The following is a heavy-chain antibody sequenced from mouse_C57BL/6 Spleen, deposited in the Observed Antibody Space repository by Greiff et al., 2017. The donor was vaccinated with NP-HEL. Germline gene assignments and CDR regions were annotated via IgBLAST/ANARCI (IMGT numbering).Heavy chain of an antibody. CDR3: ARGYYGSSYGGFDY. CDR1: GYSITSGYY. D-gene: IGHD1-1*01. CDR2: ISYDGSN. Sequence: EVKLMESGPGLVKPSQSLSLPCSVTGYSITSGYYWNWIRQFPGNKLEWMGYISYDGSNNYNPSLKNRISITRDTSKNQFFLKLNSVTTEDTATYYCARGYYGSSYGGFDYWGQGTTLTVSS. V-gene: IGHV3-6*01. J-gene: IGHJ2*01.